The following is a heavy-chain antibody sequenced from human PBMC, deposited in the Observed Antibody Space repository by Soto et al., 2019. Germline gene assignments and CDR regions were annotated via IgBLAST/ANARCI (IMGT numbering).Heavy chain of an antibody. Sequence: QVQLQESGPGLVKPSQTLSLTCTVSGGSISSGDYHWSWIRQPPGKGLEWIGYIYYSGSSYYNPSLKSRVTISVDTSKNQFSQKLSSVTAADTAVYYCDPRLRRNWFDPWGQGTLVTVSS. J-gene: IGHJ5*02. V-gene: IGHV4-30-4*01. D-gene: IGHD5-18*01. CDR1: GGSISSGDYH. CDR2: IYYSGSS. CDR3: DPRLRRNWFDP.